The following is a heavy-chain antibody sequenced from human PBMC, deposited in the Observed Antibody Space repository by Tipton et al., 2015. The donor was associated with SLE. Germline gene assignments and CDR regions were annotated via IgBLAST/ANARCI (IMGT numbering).Heavy chain of an antibody. V-gene: IGHV4-34*01. Sequence: TLSLTCAVYGGSFSGYYWSWIRQPPGKGLEWIGEINHSGSTNYNPSLKSRVTISVDTSKNQFSLKLSSVTAADTAVYYCAREWQQLWYFDLWGRGTLVTVSS. CDR3: AREWQQLWYFDL. CDR2: INHSGST. D-gene: IGHD6-13*01. J-gene: IGHJ2*01. CDR1: GGSFSGYY.